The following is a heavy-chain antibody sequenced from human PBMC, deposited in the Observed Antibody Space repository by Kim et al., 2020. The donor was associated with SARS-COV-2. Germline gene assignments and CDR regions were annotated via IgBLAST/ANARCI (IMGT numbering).Heavy chain of an antibody. CDR2: IYYSGRT. V-gene: IGHV4-59*08. J-gene: IGHJ3*02. CDR1: GGSINNYY. Sequence: SETLSLTCTVSGGSINNYYWSWIRQPPGKGLEWTGQIYYSGRTNYNPSLKSRVTISLDMSKTQFSLNLTSVSAADTAVYYCARQGGIGTLLRDAFDIWG. CDR3: ARQGGIGTLLRDAFDI. D-gene: IGHD3-10*01.